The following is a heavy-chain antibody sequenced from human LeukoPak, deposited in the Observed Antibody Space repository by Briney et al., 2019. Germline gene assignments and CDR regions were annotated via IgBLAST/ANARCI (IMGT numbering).Heavy chain of an antibody. CDR3: ARDPSWEILSYFDY. Sequence: GGSLRHSFTASGFTFRNYYMTWIRQAPGKGLEWVSYISASGDTIYYGDSVRGRFTISRDNAKNSLYLDMNTLKAEDTAVYYCARDPSWEILSYFDYWGQGTLVTVSS. J-gene: IGHJ4*02. D-gene: IGHD1-26*01. CDR2: ISASGDTI. V-gene: IGHV3-11*04. CDR1: GFTFRNYY.